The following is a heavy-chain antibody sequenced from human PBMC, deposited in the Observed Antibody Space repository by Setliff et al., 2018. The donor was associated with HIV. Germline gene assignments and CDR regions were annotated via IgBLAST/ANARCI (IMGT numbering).Heavy chain of an antibody. V-gene: IGHV1-46*01. CDR2: INPSGGST. Sequence: ASVKVSCKASGYTFTSYYMHWVRQAPGQGLEWMGIINPSGGSTSYAQKFQGRVTMTGDTSTSTVYMELSSLRSEDTAVYYCARDPAPSSSASYFQHWGQGTPVTVSS. J-gene: IGHJ1*01. D-gene: IGHD6-6*01. CDR1: GYTFTSYY. CDR3: ARDPAPSSSASYFQH.